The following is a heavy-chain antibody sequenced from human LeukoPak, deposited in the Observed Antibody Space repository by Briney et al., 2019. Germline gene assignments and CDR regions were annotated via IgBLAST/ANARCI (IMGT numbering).Heavy chain of an antibody. J-gene: IGHJ4*02. V-gene: IGHV4-59*08. Sequence: PSETLSLTCTVSGGSISSYYWSWIRQPPGKGLEWIGYIYYSGNTMYNPSLKSRVTISVDTSKNQFSLKLSSVTAADTAVYYCASGERGYSYGPLDYWGQGTLVTVSS. D-gene: IGHD5-18*01. CDR3: ASGERGYSYGPLDY. CDR1: GGSISSYY. CDR2: IYYSGNT.